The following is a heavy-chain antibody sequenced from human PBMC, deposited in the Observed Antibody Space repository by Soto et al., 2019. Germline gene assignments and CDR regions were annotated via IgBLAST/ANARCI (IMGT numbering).Heavy chain of an antibody. J-gene: IGHJ6*02. CDR2: ISYDGSNK. CDR1: GFTFSSYA. D-gene: IGHD2-2*01. V-gene: IGHV3-30-3*01. CDR3: ARDSIVVVPAAMAPDYYYGMDV. Sequence: PGGSLRLSCAASGFTFSSYAMHRVRQAPGKGLEWVAVISYDGSNKYYADSVKGRFTISRDNSKNTLYLQMNSLRAEDTAVYYCARDSIVVVPAAMAPDYYYGMDVWGQGTTVTVSS.